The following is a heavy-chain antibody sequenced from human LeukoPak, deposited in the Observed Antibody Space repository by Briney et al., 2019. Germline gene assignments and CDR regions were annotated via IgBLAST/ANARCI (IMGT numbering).Heavy chain of an antibody. D-gene: IGHD3-3*01. Sequence: GGSLRLSCAASGFTFRTYWMSWVRQAPGKGLELVANIKQDRSEKYYVDSVKGRFTISRDNAKNSLYLQMNSLRAEDTAVYYCARLREIPVFGVVTKSTSYFDYWGQGTLVTVSS. CDR1: GFTFRTYW. J-gene: IGHJ4*02. V-gene: IGHV3-7*01. CDR2: IKQDRSEK. CDR3: ARLREIPVFGVVTKSTSYFDY.